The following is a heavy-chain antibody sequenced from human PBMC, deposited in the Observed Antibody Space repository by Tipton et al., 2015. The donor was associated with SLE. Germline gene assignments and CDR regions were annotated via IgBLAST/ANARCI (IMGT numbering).Heavy chain of an antibody. V-gene: IGHV4-31*03. Sequence: TLSLTCTVSGGSISSGGYYWSWIRQHPGKGLEWIGYIYYSGSTYYNPSLKSRVSISVDTSKNQFSLRLSSVTAADTAVYYCARVVVVIATPRAYNDRWGQGTLVTVSS. J-gene: IGHJ5*02. CDR2: IYYSGST. CDR1: GGSISSGGYY. CDR3: ARVVVVIATPRAYNDR. D-gene: IGHD2-21*01.